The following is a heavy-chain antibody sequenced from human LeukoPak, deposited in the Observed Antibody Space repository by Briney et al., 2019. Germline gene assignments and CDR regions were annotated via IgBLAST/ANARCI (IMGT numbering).Heavy chain of an antibody. CDR2: IYPSGTT. V-gene: IGHV4-39*01. D-gene: IGHD2-8*01. CDR3: ARTWVYADSTYRDY. J-gene: IGHJ4*02. CDR1: VDAISSGSHD. Sequence: PAETLSLSCIVFVDAISSGSHDWGWIRQTAGNGRECLGRIYPSGTTYVNPWLRRRVTLSRDRSENQFSLKMVSVTAADSALYYCARTWVYADSTYRDYWGQGTLVTVS.